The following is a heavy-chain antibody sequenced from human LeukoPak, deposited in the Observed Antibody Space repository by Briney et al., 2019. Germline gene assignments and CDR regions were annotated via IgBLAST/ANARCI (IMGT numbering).Heavy chain of an antibody. CDR2: IYYSGST. D-gene: IGHD2-2*02. CDR3: ARECSSTSCYTGRGAGNWFDP. CDR1: GGSISSGDYY. J-gene: IGHJ5*02. Sequence: SETLSLTCTVSGGSISSGDYYWSWIRQPPGKGLEWIGYIYYSGSTNYNPSLKSRVTISVDTSKNQFSLKLSSVTAADTAVYYCARECSSTSCYTGRGAGNWFDPWGQGTLVTVSS. V-gene: IGHV4-61*08.